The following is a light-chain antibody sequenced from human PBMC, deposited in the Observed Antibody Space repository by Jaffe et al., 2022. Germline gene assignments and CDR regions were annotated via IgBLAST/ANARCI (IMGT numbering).Light chain of an antibody. J-gene: IGLJ3*02. V-gene: IGLV2-14*03. CDR1: SSDVGAYNY. Sequence: QSALTQPASVSGSPGQSITISCTGTSSDVGAYNYVSWYQQHPGKAPKLMIYDVSDRPSGISNRFSGSKSGNTASLTISGLQADDEATYYCSSYTSSSTLVFGGGTKLTVL. CDR3: SSYTSSSTLV. CDR2: DVS.